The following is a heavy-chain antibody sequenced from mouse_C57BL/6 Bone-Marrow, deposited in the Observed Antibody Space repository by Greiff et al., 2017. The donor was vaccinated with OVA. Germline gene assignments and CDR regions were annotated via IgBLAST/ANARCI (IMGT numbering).Heavy chain of an antibody. D-gene: IGHD2-5*01. CDR3: ARWAYYSNYVGYYAMDY. J-gene: IGHJ4*01. CDR2: IDPSDSET. V-gene: IGHV1-52*01. Sequence: QVQLQQPGAELVRPGSSVKLSCKASGYTFTSYWMHWVKQRPIQGLEWIGNIDPSDSETHYNQKFKDKATLTVDKSSSTAYMQLSSLTSEDSAVYYCARWAYYSNYVGYYAMDYWGQGTSVTVSS. CDR1: GYTFTSYW.